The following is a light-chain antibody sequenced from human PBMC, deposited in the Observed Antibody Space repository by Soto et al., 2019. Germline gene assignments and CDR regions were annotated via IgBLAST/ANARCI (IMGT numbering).Light chain of an antibody. J-gene: IGKJ1*01. V-gene: IGKV1-5*03. CDR3: QHSGT. Sequence: DIQMTQSPSTLSASVGDRVTITCRASQSISSWLAWYQQKPGKAPKLLIYKASSLESGVPSRFSGSGSGTEFTLAISSLQPDDFGTYYCQHSGTFGQGTKVEIK. CDR1: QSISSW. CDR2: KAS.